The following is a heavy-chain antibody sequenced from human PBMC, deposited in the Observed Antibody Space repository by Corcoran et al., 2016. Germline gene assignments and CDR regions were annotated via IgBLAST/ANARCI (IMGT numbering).Heavy chain of an antibody. CDR3: ARILDGWGVFDI. CDR2: TYYRSKWYN. Sequence: QVQLQQSGPGLVKPSQTLSLTCAISGDSVSSNSATWNWISQSPSRGLGWLGRTYYRSKWYNDYPLSVQSRITINPDTSKNQFSLQLNSVTPEDTALYYCARILDGWGVFDIWGQGTMVTVSS. V-gene: IGHV6-1*01. CDR1: GDSVSSNSAT. D-gene: IGHD1-1*01. J-gene: IGHJ3*02.